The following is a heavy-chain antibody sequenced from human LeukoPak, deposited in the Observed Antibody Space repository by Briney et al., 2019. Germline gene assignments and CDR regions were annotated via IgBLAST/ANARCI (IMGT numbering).Heavy chain of an antibody. CDR3: ARDYRRGYYYYMDV. V-gene: IGHV1-18*01. CDR1: GYTFTSYG. Sequence: ASVKVSCKASGYTFTSYGISWLRQAPGQGLEWMGWISAYNGNTNYAQKLQGRVTMTTDTSTSTAYMELRSLRSDDTAVYYCARDYRRGYYYYMDVWGKGTTVTVSS. CDR2: ISAYNGNT. J-gene: IGHJ6*03.